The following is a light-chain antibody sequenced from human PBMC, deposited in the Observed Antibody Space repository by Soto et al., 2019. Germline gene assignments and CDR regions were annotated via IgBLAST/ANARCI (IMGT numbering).Light chain of an antibody. V-gene: IGKV3-15*01. CDR1: QSVAGN. CDR2: GSS. J-gene: IGKJ4*01. CDR3: QHYNNWPPLT. Sequence: EIVMTQSPATLSVSPGERATLSSRASQSVAGNFAWYQQNPGQAPRLLIYGSSTRATGIPARFSGSGSGTEFTLTISSRQSEDFAVYYCQHYNNWPPLTFGGGTKVEI.